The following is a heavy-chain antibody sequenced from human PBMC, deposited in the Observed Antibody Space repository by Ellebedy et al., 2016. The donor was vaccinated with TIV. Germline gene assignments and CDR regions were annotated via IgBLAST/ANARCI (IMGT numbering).Heavy chain of an antibody. J-gene: IGHJ6*02. CDR1: GFTFSSYG. Sequence: GGSLRLSCAASGFTFSSYGMHWVRQAPGKGLEWVAVISYDGSNKYYADSVKGRFTISRDNSKNTLYLQMNSLRAEDTAVYYCARDVLNIVATIMYYYYGMDVWGQGTTVTVSS. D-gene: IGHD5-12*01. CDR2: ISYDGSNK. V-gene: IGHV3-30*03. CDR3: ARDVLNIVATIMYYYYGMDV.